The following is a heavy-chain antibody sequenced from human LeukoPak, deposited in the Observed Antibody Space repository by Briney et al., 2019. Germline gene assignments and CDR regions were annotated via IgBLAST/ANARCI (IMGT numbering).Heavy chain of an antibody. CDR1: GGSFSGYY. D-gene: IGHD2-2*02. V-gene: IGHV4-34*01. Sequence: SETLSLTCAVYGGSFSGYYWSWIRQPPGKGLEWIGEINHSGSTNYNPSLKSRVTISVDTSKNQFSLKLSSVTAADTAVYCCARSYCSSTSCYIYWFDPWGQGTLVTVSS. J-gene: IGHJ5*02. CDR3: ARSYCSSTSCYIYWFDP. CDR2: INHSGST.